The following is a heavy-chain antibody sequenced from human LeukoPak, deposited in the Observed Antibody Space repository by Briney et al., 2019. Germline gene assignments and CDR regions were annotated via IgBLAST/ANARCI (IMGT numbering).Heavy chain of an antibody. J-gene: IGHJ3*02. CDR1: GGSISSSSYY. CDR3: ATPPHYDFWSGYDNAFDI. CDR2: IYYSGST. D-gene: IGHD3-3*01. V-gene: IGHV4-39*01. Sequence: SETLPLTCTVSGGSISSSSYYWGWIRQPPGKGLEWIGSIYYSGSTYYNPSLKSRVTISVDTSKNQFSLKLSSVTAADTAVYYCATPPHYDFWSGYDNAFDIWGQGTMVTVSS.